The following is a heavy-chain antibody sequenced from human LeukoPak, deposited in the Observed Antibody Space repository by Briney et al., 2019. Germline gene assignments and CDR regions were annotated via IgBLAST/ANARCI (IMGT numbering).Heavy chain of an antibody. V-gene: IGHV4-61*02. J-gene: IGHJ5*02. CDR1: GGSISSGSYY. CDR2: IYTSGST. Sequence: SQTLSLTCTVSGGSISSGSYYWSWIRQPAGKGLEWIGRIYTSGSTNYNPSLKSRVTISVDTSKNQFSLKLSSVTAADTAVYYCARSAPSGDYVFLGVFDPWGQGTLVTVSS. CDR3: ARSAPSGDYVFLGVFDP. D-gene: IGHD4-17*01.